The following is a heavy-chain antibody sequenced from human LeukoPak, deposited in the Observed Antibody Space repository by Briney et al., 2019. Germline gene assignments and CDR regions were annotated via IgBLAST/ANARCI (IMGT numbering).Heavy chain of an antibody. CDR1: GGSFSGYY. J-gene: IGHJ6*03. Sequence: NPSETLSLTCAVYGGSFSGYYWSWIRQPPGKGLEWIGEINHSGSTNYNPSLKSRVTISIDTSKNQFSLKLSSVTAADTAVYYCVRGDYYYYMDVWGKGTTVTVSS. CDR2: INHSGST. V-gene: IGHV4-34*01. CDR3: VRGDYYYYMDV.